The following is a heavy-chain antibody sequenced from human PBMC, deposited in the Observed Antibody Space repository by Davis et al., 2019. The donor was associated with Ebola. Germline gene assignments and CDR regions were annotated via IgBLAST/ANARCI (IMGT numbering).Heavy chain of an antibody. CDR2: ISGNGAST. CDR1: GFTFSNYA. D-gene: IGHD4-17*01. J-gene: IGHJ4*02. Sequence: GGSLRLSCAASGFTFSNYAMSWVRQAPEKGLEWVSTISGNGASTYYADSVKGRFTISRDNSKNTLYLQMNSLRAEDTAVYYCARDPSLTTVSDYFDYWGQGTLVTVSS. V-gene: IGHV3-23*01. CDR3: ARDPSLTTVSDYFDY.